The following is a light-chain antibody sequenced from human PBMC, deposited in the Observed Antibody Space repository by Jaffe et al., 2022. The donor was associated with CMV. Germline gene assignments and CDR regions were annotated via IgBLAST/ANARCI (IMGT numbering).Light chain of an antibody. CDR3: AAWDDSLRGMS. Sequence: QSVLTQPPSASGTPGQRVTISCTGSSSSIGSNYVYWYQHLPGTAPKLLISRSNQRPSGVPDRFSGSKSGTSASLAISGLRSEDEGNYYCAAWDDSLRGMSFGGGTKLTVL. J-gene: IGLJ2*01. V-gene: IGLV1-47*01. CDR2: RSN. CDR1: SSSIGSNY.